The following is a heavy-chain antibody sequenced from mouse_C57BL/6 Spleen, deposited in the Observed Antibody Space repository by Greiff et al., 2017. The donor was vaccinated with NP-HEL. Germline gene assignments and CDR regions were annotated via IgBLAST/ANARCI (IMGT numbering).Heavy chain of an antibody. Sequence: VQLQQSGAELARPGASVKMSCKASGYTFTSYTMHWVKQRPGQGLEWIGYINPSSGYTKFNQKFKDKATLTADKSSSTAYMQLSSLTSEDSAVYYCASRYDYHFDYWGQGTTLTGSS. CDR2: INPSSGYT. CDR1: GYTFTSYT. CDR3: ASRYDYHFDY. D-gene: IGHD2-4*01. J-gene: IGHJ2*01. V-gene: IGHV1-4*01.